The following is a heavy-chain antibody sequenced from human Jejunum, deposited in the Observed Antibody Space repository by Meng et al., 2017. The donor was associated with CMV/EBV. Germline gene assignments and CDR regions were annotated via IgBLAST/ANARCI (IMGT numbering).Heavy chain of an antibody. V-gene: IGHV3-21*01. J-gene: IGHJ3*01. CDR3: ARDLKYGDPAAFPL. CDR1: GVDFSSWN. Sequence: SGVDFSSWNMHWVRPAPGKGLEWVSSISGNSNYIYHADSLKGRFTISRDNAKNSLYLQMDSLSAEDTAVYYCARDLKYGDPAAFPLWGQGTLVTVSS. D-gene: IGHD2-21*02. CDR2: ISGNSNYI.